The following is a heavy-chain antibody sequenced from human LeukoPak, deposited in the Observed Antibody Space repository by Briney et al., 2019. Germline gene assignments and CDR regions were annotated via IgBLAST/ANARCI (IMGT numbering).Heavy chain of an antibody. Sequence: ASVKVSCKASGYTFTGYYMHWVRQAPGQGLEWMGWINPNSGGTNYAQKFQGRVTMTRDTSISTAYMELSSLRSEDTAVYYCASWAGEEQLWLLYWGQGTLVTVSS. CDR3: ASWAGEEQLWLLY. CDR2: INPNSGGT. D-gene: IGHD5-18*01. V-gene: IGHV1-2*02. J-gene: IGHJ4*02. CDR1: GYTFTGYY.